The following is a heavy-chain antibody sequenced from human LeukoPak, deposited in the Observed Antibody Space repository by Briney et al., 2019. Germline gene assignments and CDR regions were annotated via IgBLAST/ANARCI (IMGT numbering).Heavy chain of an antibody. D-gene: IGHD6-19*01. J-gene: IGHJ4*02. V-gene: IGHV1-46*01. Sequence: ASVKVSCKASGYTFTSYYMHWVRQAPGQGLEWMGIINPSSGSTSYAQKFQGRVTMTRDTSTSTVYMELSSLRSEDTAVYYCARELAVAGHLDYWGQGTLVTVSS. CDR2: INPSSGST. CDR1: GYTFTSYY. CDR3: ARELAVAGHLDY.